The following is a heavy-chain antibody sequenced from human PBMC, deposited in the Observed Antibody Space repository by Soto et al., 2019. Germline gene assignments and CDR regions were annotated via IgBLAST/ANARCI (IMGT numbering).Heavy chain of an antibody. CDR3: ARDAMVYAKNWLET. CDR2: ISSSSSYI. CDR1: VFTFSIYS. Sequence: LLLSXAASVFTFSIYSINWVLHSPLKGLEWVSSISSSSSYIYYADSLKGRFTISRDNAKNSLYLQMNSLRAEDTAVYYCARDAMVYAKNWLETWGQGTLV. V-gene: IGHV3-21*01. J-gene: IGHJ5*02. D-gene: IGHD2-8*01.